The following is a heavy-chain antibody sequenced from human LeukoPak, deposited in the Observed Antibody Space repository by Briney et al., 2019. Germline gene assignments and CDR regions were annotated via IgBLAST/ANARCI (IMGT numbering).Heavy chain of an antibody. CDR3: TTAGHN. V-gene: IGHV3-33*01. CDR2: IWYDGSNK. J-gene: IGHJ4*02. Sequence: GRSLRLSCAASGFTFSSYGMHWVRQAPGKGLEWVAVIWYDGSNKYYADSVKGRFTISRDNSKNTLYLQMNSLKTEDTAVYYCTTAGHNWGQGTLVTVSS. CDR1: GFTFSSYG.